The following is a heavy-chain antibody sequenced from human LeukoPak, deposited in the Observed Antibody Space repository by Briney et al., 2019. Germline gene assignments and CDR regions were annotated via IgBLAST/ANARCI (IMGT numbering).Heavy chain of an antibody. CDR3: ARVGGAKEPYYYFMDV. J-gene: IGHJ6*03. CDR2: IRSKTYGETT. CDR1: GFNFDFYA. D-gene: IGHD4/OR15-4a*01. V-gene: IGHV3-49*04. Sequence: GGSLRLSCTTSGFNFDFYAMTWVRQAPGKGLEWVGSIRSKTYGETTENAASVKGRFTISRDDSKSVAYLQMTSLKTEDTAVYYCARVGGAKEPYYYFMDVWGKGTTVTVSS.